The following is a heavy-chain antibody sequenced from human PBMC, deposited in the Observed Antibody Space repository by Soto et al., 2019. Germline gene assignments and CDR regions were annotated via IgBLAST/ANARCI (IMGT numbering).Heavy chain of an antibody. CDR3: AKDPSYYYDSSGYSHFDY. V-gene: IGHV3-23*01. J-gene: IGHJ4*02. D-gene: IGHD3-22*01. Sequence: GGSLRLSCAASGFTLSSYAMSWVRQAPGKGLEWVSAISGSGGSTYYADSVKGRFTISRDNSKNTLYLQMNSLRAEDTAVYYCAKDPSYYYDSSGYSHFDYWGQGTLVTVSS. CDR1: GFTLSSYA. CDR2: ISGSGGST.